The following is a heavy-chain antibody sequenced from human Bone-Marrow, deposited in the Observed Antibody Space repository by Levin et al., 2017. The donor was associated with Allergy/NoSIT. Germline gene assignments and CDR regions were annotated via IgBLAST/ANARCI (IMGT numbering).Heavy chain of an antibody. J-gene: IGHJ4*02. Sequence: HPGGSLRLSCAASGFTFSNHWMNWVRQAPRKGLECVANIKQGGREKYYVDSVKGRFTISRDDAENSLYLQMSSLRVEDTAVYYCVRGPSYGDRPDHFDYWGQGVLVTVSS. V-gene: IGHV3-7*01. CDR1: GFTFSNHW. D-gene: IGHD4-17*01. CDR2: IKQGGREK. CDR3: VRGPSYGDRPDHFDY.